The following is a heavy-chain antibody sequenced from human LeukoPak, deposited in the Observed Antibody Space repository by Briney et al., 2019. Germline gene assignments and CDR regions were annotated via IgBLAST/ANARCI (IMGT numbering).Heavy chain of an antibody. D-gene: IGHD3-16*02. CDR2: IYYSGST. J-gene: IGHJ4*02. CDR1: GGSISSYY. CDR3: ARMYYDYVWGSYRSLYFDY. V-gene: IGHV4-59*01. Sequence: SETLSLTCTVSGGSISSYYWSWIRQPPGKGLEWIGYIYYSGSTNYNPSLKSRVTISVDTSKNQFSLKLSSVTAADTAVYYCARMYYDYVWGSYRSLYFDYWGQGTLVTVSS.